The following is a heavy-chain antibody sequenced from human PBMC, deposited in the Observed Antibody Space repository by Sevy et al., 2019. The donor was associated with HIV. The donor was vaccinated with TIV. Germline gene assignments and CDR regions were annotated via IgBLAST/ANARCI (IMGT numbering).Heavy chain of an antibody. CDR1: GFTFSSYD. CDR2: IWYDGSNK. Sequence: GGSLRLSCAASGFTFSSYDMHWVRQAPGKGLEWVAVIWYDGSNKYYADSVKGRFTISRDNSKNTLYLQMNSLRAEDTAVYYCARDFGNYDILTGYYRSPGGLDYWGQGTLVTVSS. CDR3: ARDFGNYDILTGYYRSPGGLDY. D-gene: IGHD3-9*01. J-gene: IGHJ4*02. V-gene: IGHV3-33*01.